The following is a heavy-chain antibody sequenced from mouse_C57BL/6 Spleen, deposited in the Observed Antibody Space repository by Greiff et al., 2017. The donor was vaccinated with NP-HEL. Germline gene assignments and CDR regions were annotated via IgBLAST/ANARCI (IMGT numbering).Heavy chain of an antibody. CDR1: GYTFTDYY. CDR2: INPNNGGT. CDR3: ARRIYYDYDGFAY. Sequence: VQLQQSGPELVKPGASVKISCKASGYTFTDYYMNWVKQSHGKSLAWIGDINPNNGGTSYNQKFKGKATLTVDKSSSTAYMELRSLTSEDSAVYYCARRIYYDYDGFAYWGQGTLVTVSA. V-gene: IGHV1-26*01. D-gene: IGHD2-4*01. J-gene: IGHJ3*01.